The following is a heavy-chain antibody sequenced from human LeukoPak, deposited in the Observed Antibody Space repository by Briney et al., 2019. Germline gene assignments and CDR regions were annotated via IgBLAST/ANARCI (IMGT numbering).Heavy chain of an antibody. CDR2: IVAGSGNT. Sequence: GTSVKVSCKASGFTFTSSAMQWVRQARGQRLEWIGWIVAGSGNTNYAQKFQERVTITRDMSTSTAYMELSSLRSEDTAVYYCAAFIVATSNFVDYWGQGTLVTVSS. CDR3: AAFIVATSNFVDY. J-gene: IGHJ4*02. V-gene: IGHV1-58*02. D-gene: IGHD5-12*01. CDR1: GFTFTSSA.